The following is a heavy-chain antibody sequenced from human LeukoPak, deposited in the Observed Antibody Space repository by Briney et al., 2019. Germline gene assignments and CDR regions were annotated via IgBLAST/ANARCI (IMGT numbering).Heavy chain of an antibody. J-gene: IGHJ4*02. D-gene: IGHD6-13*01. CDR1: GYTFTSNY. CDR3: ARARSLYSSSWRDDY. CDR2: ISPSGGST. V-gene: IGHV1-46*01. Sequence: GASVKVSCKAFGYTFTSNYMHWVRQAPGQGPEWMGVISPSGGSTTYAQKFQGRVTLTRDMSTSTDYLELSSLRSDDTAVYYCARARSLYSSSWRDDYWGQGTLVTVSS.